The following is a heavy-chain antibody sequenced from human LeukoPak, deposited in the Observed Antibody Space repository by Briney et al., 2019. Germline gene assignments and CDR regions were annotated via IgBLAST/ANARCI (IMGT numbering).Heavy chain of an antibody. CDR3: ARGRYYYGSGSYSRHYYNGMDV. D-gene: IGHD3-10*01. Sequence: PGGSLRLSCAASGFTFSSYEMNWVRQAPGTGLEWVSYISSSGSTIYYADSVKGRFTISRDNAKNSLYLQMNSLRAEDTAVYYCARGRYYYGSGSYSRHYYNGMDVWGKGTTVTVSS. CDR2: ISSSGSTI. V-gene: IGHV3-48*03. J-gene: IGHJ6*04. CDR1: GFTFSSYE.